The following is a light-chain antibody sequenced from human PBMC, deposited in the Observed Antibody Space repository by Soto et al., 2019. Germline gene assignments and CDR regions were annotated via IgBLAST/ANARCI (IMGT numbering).Light chain of an antibody. Sequence: ENVLTQSPGTLSLSPWERATLSCRASQSVSSTNLAWYQQKPGRAPRLLIYRVSNRATGIPDRFSGSGSGTDFALTISRLEPEDFAVYYCQHYDNLLWTFGHGTKV. CDR1: QSVSSTN. CDR2: RVS. J-gene: IGKJ1*01. CDR3: QHYDNLLWT. V-gene: IGKV3-20*01.